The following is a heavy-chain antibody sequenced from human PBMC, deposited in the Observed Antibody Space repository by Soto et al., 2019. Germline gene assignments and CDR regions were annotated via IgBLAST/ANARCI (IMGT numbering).Heavy chain of an antibody. D-gene: IGHD6-13*01. CDR2: IYYSGST. V-gene: IGHV4-59*01. CDR1: GGSISSYY. CDR3: ARIATSSSWYGGRAFDI. J-gene: IGHJ3*02. Sequence: LSLTCTVSGGSISSYYWSWIRQPPGKGLEWIGYIYYSGSTNYNPSLKSRVTISVDTSKNQFSLKLSSVTAADTAVYYCARIATSSSWYGGRAFDIWGQGTMVTVS.